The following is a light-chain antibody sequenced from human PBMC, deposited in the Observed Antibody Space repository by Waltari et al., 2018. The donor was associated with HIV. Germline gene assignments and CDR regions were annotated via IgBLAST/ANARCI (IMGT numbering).Light chain of an antibody. CDR3: AAWDDSLSGYVV. CDR1: SSNIGSNY. J-gene: IGLJ2*01. V-gene: IGLV1-47*01. Sequence: QSVLTQPPSASGTPGQRVTISCSGSSSNIGSNYVYWYQQLPGTAPKLLIQRNNQRPSGVPDRCSGTKSGTAASLAISGLRSEDEAEYYCAAWDDSLSGYVVFGGGTKLTVL. CDR2: RNN.